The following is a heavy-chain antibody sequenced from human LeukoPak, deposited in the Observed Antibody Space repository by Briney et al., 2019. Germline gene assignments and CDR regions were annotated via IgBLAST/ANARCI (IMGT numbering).Heavy chain of an antibody. D-gene: IGHD2-8*01. CDR1: GFTFSTYG. CDR2: MWYDGSKK. Sequence: GRSLRSSCGVSGFTFSTYGMQWVRQAPGKGLEWVAVMWYDGSKKYYADSVKGRFTVSRDNSKNTLYLEMNSLRAEDTAVYYCARSMAAVDYWGQGTLVTVSS. V-gene: IGHV3-33*01. CDR3: ARSMAAVDY. J-gene: IGHJ4*02.